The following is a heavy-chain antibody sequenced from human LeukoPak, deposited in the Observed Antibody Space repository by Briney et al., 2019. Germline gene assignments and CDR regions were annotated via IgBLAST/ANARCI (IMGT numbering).Heavy chain of an antibody. CDR3: AVDSGSYH. CDR1: GGSISSSSYY. CDR2: IYYSGST. V-gene: IGHV4-39*01. Sequence: SETLSLTCTVSGGSISSSSYYWGWIRQPPGKGLEWIGSIYYSGSTYYNPSLKSRVTISVDTSKNQFSLKLSSVTAADTAVYYCAVDSGSYHWGQGTLVTVSS. D-gene: IGHD1-26*01. J-gene: IGHJ5*02.